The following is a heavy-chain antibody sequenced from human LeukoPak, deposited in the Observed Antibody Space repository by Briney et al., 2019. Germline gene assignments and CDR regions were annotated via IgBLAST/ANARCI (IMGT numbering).Heavy chain of an antibody. CDR1: GFTFSSYA. CDR3: AKGGSDYDDHGYSFDY. Sequence: PGGSLRLSCAASGFTFSSYAMSWARQAPGKGLEWVSAISSSGGNTCYADSVKGRFTISRDNSKNTLYLQMNSLRAEDTAVYYCAKGGSDYDDHGYSFDYWGQGALVTVSS. CDR2: ISSSGGNT. V-gene: IGHV3-23*01. D-gene: IGHD1-26*01. J-gene: IGHJ4*02.